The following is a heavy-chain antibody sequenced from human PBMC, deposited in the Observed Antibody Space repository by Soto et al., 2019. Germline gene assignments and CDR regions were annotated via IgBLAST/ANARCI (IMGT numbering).Heavy chain of an antibody. CDR2: ISDSGGST. D-gene: IGHD3-22*01. Sequence: EVQLLESGGGLGQPGGSVRLSCAASEFTFSSYAMSWVRQAPGRGLEWVSAISDSGGSTYYADSVKGRFTISRHHSRNPLHLQMNSLRTEDTAVYYCAQDPLAAVNTSDSCGQGTLVTVFS. CDR1: EFTFSSYA. J-gene: IGHJ4*02. CDR3: AQDPLAAVNTSDS. V-gene: IGHV3-23*01.